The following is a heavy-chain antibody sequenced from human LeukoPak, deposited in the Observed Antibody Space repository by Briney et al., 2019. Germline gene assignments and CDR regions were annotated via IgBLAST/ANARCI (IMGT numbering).Heavy chain of an antibody. CDR2: INPNSGGT. D-gene: IGHD3-10*01. V-gene: IGHV1-2*02. J-gene: IGHJ4*02. CDR3: ARVYGDHYGSGVIDY. Sequence: ASVKVSCKASGYTFTDYYMHWGRQAPGQGLEWMGWINPNSGGTNYAQKFQGRVTMTRGTSLSTAYMELSRLRSDDTAVYYCARVYGDHYGSGVIDYWGQGTLVTVSS. CDR1: GYTFTDYY.